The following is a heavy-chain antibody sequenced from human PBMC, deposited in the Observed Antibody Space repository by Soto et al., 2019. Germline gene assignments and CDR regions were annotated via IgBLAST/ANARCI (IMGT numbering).Heavy chain of an antibody. D-gene: IGHD5-12*01. CDR1: GGSISSGSYY. J-gene: IGHJ1*01. CDR3: ARAGDGYDH. Sequence: QVQLQESGPGLVKPSETLSLTCSVSGGSISSGSYYWTWIRQPPGKGLEWIGYIYSSGGTSYNPSPKSRVTSSVDTSKNQFSLKLSSVTAADTAVYYCARAGDGYDHWGQGTLVTVSS. CDR2: IYSSGGT. V-gene: IGHV4-61*01.